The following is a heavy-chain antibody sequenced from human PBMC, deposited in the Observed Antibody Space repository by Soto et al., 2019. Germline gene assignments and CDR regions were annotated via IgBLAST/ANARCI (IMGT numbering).Heavy chain of an antibody. Sequence: HPGGSLRLSCAASGFTFSSYEMNWVRQAPGKGLEWVSYISSSGSTIYYADSVKGRFTISRDNAKNSLYLQMNSLRAEDTAVYYCAREGSMIVVDYYYYGMDVWGQGTTVTRLL. V-gene: IGHV3-48*03. CDR3: AREGSMIVVDYYYYGMDV. J-gene: IGHJ6*02. CDR2: ISSSGSTI. D-gene: IGHD3-22*01. CDR1: GFTFSSYE.